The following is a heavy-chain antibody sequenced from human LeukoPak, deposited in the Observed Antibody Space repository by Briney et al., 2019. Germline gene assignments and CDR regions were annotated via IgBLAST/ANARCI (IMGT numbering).Heavy chain of an antibody. Sequence: GGSLRLSCAASGFTFSRYAMHWVRQAPGKGLEWVAVISYHGSNQYYADSMKGRFTVSRDNSKSTLYLQMNSLRPEDTAVYYCASDPFDSSGYYPLDYWGQGTLVTVSS. D-gene: IGHD3-22*01. CDR1: GFTFSRYA. CDR3: ASDPFDSSGYYPLDY. J-gene: IGHJ4*02. CDR2: ISYHGSNQ. V-gene: IGHV3-30-3*01.